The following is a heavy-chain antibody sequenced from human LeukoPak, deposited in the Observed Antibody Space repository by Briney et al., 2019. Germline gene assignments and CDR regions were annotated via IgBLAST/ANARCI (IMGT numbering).Heavy chain of an antibody. CDR3: ARAVSEAYYFGY. D-gene: IGHD3-10*01. V-gene: IGHV3-11*01. Sequence: PGPSLRLYCAASGFTFSDYYTSWIRQAPGEGLEWVSYISSSGSTIYYADSVKGRFTISRDNAKNSLYLQMNSLRAEDTAVYYCARAVSEAYYFGYWGQEALGTASS. CDR2: ISSSGSTI. CDR1: GFTFSDYY. J-gene: IGHJ4*02.